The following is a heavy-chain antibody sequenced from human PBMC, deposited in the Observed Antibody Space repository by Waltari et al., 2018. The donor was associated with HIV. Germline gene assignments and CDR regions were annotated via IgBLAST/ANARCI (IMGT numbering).Heavy chain of an antibody. V-gene: IGHV4-59*01. D-gene: IGHD3-22*01. J-gene: IGHJ3*02. Sequence: QVQLQESGPGLAKPSETLSLTCTVPGGSIGSYYWSWIRRPPGKGLEWIGYIHYSGSTKFNPSRKTRVSTSVDTSNNQFSLRLTSVTPADTAVYYCARWATYYDGFDIWGQGTMVTVSS. CDR2: IHYSGST. CDR3: ARWATYYDGFDI. CDR1: GGSIGSYY.